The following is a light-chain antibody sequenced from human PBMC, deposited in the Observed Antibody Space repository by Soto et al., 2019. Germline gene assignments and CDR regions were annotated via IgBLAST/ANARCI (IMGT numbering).Light chain of an antibody. CDR1: QSVSSSY. V-gene: IGKV3-20*01. CDR2: GVS. CDR3: QQYGSPSGT. J-gene: IGKJ1*01. Sequence: EIVLTQSPGTLSLSPGERATLSCRASQSVSSSYLAWYQQKPGQAPRLLIYGVSSRATGITDSFSGSGSGTDFTLTISRLEPEDLTVYYCQQYGSPSGTFGQGTKVEIK.